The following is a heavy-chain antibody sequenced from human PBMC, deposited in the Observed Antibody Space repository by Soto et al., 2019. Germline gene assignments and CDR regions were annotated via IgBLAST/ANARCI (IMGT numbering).Heavy chain of an antibody. CDR1: GFSLSTSGVG. Sequence: QITLKESGPTLVKPTQTLTLTCTFSGFSLSTSGVGVGWIRQPPGKALEWLALIYWDDDKRYSPSLKSRLTITKDTSKNHVVLKMTYTDPVDTATYYCAHRGHSGYTVANFDYWGQGTLVTVSS. CDR2: IYWDDDK. D-gene: IGHD5-12*01. V-gene: IGHV2-5*02. J-gene: IGHJ4*02. CDR3: AHRGHSGYTVANFDY.